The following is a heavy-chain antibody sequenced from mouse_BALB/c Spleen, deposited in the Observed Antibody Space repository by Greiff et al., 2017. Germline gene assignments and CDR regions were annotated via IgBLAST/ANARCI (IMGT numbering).Heavy chain of an antibody. CDR1: GFTFSSYA. CDR2: ISSGGST. D-gene: IGHD1-1*01. V-gene: IGHV5-6-5*01. CDR3: ARGNYGSSYTY. J-gene: IGHJ2*01. Sequence: EVQRVESGGGLVKPGGSLKLSCAASGFTFSSYAMSWVRQTPEKRLEWVASISSGGSTYYPDSVKGRFTISRDNARNILYLQMSSLRSEDTAMYYCARGNYGSSYTYWGQGTTLTVSS.